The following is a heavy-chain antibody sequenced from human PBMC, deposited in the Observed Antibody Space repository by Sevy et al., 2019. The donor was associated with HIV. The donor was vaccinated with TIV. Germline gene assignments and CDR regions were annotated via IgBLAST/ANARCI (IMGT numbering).Heavy chain of an antibody. D-gene: IGHD3-16*01. Sequence: GGSLRLSCAASGXNFNXYWMXWVRQAPGKXLEWVANINXDXSAKYYVDSAKGRFTISRDNAKNTLNLQMNSLRAYDTAVYYCARXSPPYXSTXXXXXXWGXXXLVTVSS. J-gene: IGHJ1*01. CDR3: ARXSPPYXSTXXXXXX. V-gene: IGHV3-7*03. CDR2: INXDXSAK. CDR1: GXNFNXYW.